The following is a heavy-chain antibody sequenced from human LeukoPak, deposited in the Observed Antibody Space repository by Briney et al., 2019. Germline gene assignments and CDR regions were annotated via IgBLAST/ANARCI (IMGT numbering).Heavy chain of an antibody. CDR3: VRGTRPWGADCGGDCYLDY. D-gene: IGHD2-21*02. J-gene: IGHJ4*02. Sequence: GASVKVSCKASGGTFSSYAISWVRQAPGQGLEWMGGIIPIFGTANYAQKFQGRVTITADKSTSTAYMELSSLRSEDTAVYYCVRGTRPWGADCGGDCYLDYWGQGTLVTVSS. V-gene: IGHV1-69*06. CDR2: IIPIFGTA. CDR1: GGTFSSYA.